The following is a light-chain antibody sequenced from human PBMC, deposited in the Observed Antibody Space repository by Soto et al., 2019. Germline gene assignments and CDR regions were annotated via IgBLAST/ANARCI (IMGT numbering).Light chain of an antibody. V-gene: IGKV3-15*01. CDR1: QSVRRN. Sequence: THSPATLSMSPGEGATLSXXAXQSVRRNLAWYQQKPAQAPRHLIYDASTRATGIPARFSANGSGTEFTLTISSLQSEDFAIYYCQQYNNWPITFGQGTRLDIK. J-gene: IGKJ5*01. CDR2: DAS. CDR3: QQYNNWPIT.